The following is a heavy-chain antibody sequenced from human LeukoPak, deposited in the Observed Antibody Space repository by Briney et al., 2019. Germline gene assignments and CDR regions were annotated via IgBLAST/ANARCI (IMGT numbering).Heavy chain of an antibody. J-gene: IGHJ4*02. V-gene: IGHV3-21*01. CDR3: ARDMSGYSGYAFDY. Sequence: GGSLRLSCAASGFTFSSYSMNWVRQAPGKGLEWVSSISSSSSYIYYADSVKGRFTISRDNAKNSLYLQMNSLRADDTAVYYCARDMSGYSGYAFDYWGQGTLVTVSS. D-gene: IGHD5-12*01. CDR1: GFTFSSYS. CDR2: ISSSSSYI.